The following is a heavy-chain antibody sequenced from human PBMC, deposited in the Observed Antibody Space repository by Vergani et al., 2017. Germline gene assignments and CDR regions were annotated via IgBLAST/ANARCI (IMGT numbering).Heavy chain of an antibody. J-gene: IGHJ6*02. V-gene: IGHV1-2*02. CDR1: GYTFTGYY. CDR2: INPNSGGT. D-gene: IGHD5-24*01. Sequence: QVQLVQSGAEVKKPGASVKVSCKASGYTFTGYYMHWVRQAPGQGLEWMGWINPNSGGTNYAQKFQGRVTMTRDTSISTAYMELSRLRSEDTAVYYCAMEMATIRTYYYGMDVWGQGTTVTVSS. CDR3: AMEMATIRTYYYGMDV.